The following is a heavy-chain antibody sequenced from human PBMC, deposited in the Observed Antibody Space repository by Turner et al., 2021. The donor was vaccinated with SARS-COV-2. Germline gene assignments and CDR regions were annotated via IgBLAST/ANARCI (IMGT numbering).Heavy chain of an antibody. CDR3: ANGGYCTNGVCSRVPSHFDY. CDR2: ISYDGINK. Sequence: QVQLVESGGGVVQPGRSLRLSCAASGFTFSSYGMHWVRQAPGKGLEWVAVISYDGINKYYADSVKGRFTISRDNSKNTLYLQMNSLRAEDTAVYYCANGGYCTNGVCSRVPSHFDYWGQGTLVTVSS. D-gene: IGHD2-8*01. J-gene: IGHJ4*02. CDR1: GFTFSSYG. V-gene: IGHV3-30*18.